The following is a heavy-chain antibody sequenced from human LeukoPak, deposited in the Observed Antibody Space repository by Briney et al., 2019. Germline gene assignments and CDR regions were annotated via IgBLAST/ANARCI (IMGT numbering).Heavy chain of an antibody. J-gene: IGHJ6*02. V-gene: IGHV4-59*08. CDR2: IYYSGST. CDR3: ARGPPEARYCSSTSCPHDYYYGMDV. Sequence: SETLSLTCTVSGGSISSYYWSWIRQPPGKGLEWIGYIYYSGSTNYNPSLKSRVTISVDTSKNQFSLKLSSVTAADTAVYYCARGPPEARYCSSTSCPHDYYYGMDVWGQGTTVTVSS. CDR1: GGSISSYY. D-gene: IGHD2-2*01.